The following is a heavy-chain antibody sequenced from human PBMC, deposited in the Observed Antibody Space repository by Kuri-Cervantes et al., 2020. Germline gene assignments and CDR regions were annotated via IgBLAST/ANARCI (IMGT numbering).Heavy chain of an antibody. CDR2: ISCDGSNK. V-gene: IGHV3-30*03. CDR1: GFTFSSYG. Sequence: GESLKISCAASGFTFSSYGMHWVRQAPGKGLEWVAVISCDGSNKYYADSVKGRFTISRDNSKNTLYLQMNSLRDEDTAVYYCARSGVRGSGSYYGVDYWGQGTLVTVSS. D-gene: IGHD3-10*01. CDR3: ARSGVRGSGSYYGVDY. J-gene: IGHJ4*02.